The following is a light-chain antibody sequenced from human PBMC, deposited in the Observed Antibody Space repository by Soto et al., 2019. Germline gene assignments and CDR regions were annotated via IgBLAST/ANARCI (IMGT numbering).Light chain of an antibody. V-gene: IGLV2-14*01. CDR2: DVS. CDR1: SSDVGGYNY. J-gene: IGLJ3*02. CDR3: SSYTSSSTDWV. Sequence: QSVPTQPASVSGSPGQSITISCTGTSSDVGGYNYVSWYQQHPGKAPKLMIYDVSNRPSGVSNRFSGSKSGNTASLTISGLQAEDEADYYCSSYTSSSTDWVFGGGTKLTVL.